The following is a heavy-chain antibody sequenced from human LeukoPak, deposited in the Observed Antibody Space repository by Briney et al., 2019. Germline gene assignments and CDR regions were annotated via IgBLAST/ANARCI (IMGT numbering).Heavy chain of an antibody. Sequence: ASVKVSCKASGYTFTSYAMDWVRQAPGRGLEWMGWINTSTGNPTYAQGFTGRFVFSLDTSVSTAYLQISSLKAEDTAVYYCARDRGRSRGDYWGQGTLVTVSS. V-gene: IGHV7-4-1*02. CDR3: ARDRGRSRGDY. D-gene: IGHD3-10*01. CDR1: GYTFTSYA. J-gene: IGHJ4*02. CDR2: INTSTGNP.